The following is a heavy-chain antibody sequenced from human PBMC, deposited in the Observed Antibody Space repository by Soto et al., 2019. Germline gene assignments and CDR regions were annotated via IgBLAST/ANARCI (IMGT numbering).Heavy chain of an antibody. Sequence: QVHLVQSGPEVQKPGASVKVSCKASGYIFTNYAIHWVRQAPGQRLEWMGWINAGNGKTKYSQNFQGRVTITRDRSASIAYMEVNGLRSEDTAVYYCARGLWVATTADYYLDSWCQATLVTVSS. CDR3: ARGLWVATTADYYLDS. D-gene: IGHD5-12*01. CDR2: INAGNGKT. V-gene: IGHV1-3*01. CDR1: GYIFTNYA. J-gene: IGHJ5*01.